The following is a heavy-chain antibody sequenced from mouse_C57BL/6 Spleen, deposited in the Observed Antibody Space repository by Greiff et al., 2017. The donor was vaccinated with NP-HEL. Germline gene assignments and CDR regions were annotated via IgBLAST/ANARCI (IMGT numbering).Heavy chain of an antibody. CDR1: GYTFTSYW. V-gene: IGHV1-64*01. D-gene: IGHD2-5*01. Sequence: VQLQQPGAELVKPGASVKLSCKASGYTFTSYWMHWVKQRPGQGLEWIGMIHPNSGSTNYNEKFKSKATLTVDKSSSTAYMQLSSLTSEDSAVYYCARSGYSNDAMDYWGQGTSVTVSS. CDR3: ARSGYSNDAMDY. J-gene: IGHJ4*01. CDR2: IHPNSGST.